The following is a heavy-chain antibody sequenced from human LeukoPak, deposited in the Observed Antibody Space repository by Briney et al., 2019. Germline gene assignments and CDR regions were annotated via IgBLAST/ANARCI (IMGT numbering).Heavy chain of an antibody. CDR3: ARLRDKAMVTYYYYMDV. CDR1: GFTFSTYG. CDR2: ISYDGSNK. Sequence: SGGSLRLSCAASGFTFSTYGMHWVRQAPGKGLEWVAVISYDGSNKYNADSVRGRFTASRDNSKNTLYLQMDSLRAEDTAVYYCARLRDKAMVTYYYYMDVWGKGTTVTISS. D-gene: IGHD5-18*01. J-gene: IGHJ6*03. V-gene: IGHV3-30*03.